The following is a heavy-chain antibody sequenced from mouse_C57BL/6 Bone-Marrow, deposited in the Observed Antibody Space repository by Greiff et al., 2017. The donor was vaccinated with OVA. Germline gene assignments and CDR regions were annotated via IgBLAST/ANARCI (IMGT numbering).Heavy chain of an antibody. D-gene: IGHD1-1*01. CDR3: AITTVVATTAY. V-gene: IGHV1-55*01. J-gene: IGHJ3*01. CDR2: IYPGSGST. CDR1: GYTFTSYW. Sequence: QVQLQQPGAELVKPGASVKMSCKASGYTFTSYWITWVKQRPGQGLEWIGDIYPGSGSTNYNEKLKSKATLTVDTSSSTAYMQLSSLTSEDSAVYYCAITTVVATTAYWGQGTLVTVSA.